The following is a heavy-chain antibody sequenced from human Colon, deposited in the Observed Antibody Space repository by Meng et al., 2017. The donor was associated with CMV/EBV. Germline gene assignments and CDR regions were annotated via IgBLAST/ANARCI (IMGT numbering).Heavy chain of an antibody. J-gene: IGHJ4*02. Sequence: QVQLVESGGGLVKPGGSLRLPCAASGFIFSDFYMSWIRQAPGKALEWLSYINTGGNIIYYADSVKGRFTISRDNAKKSLYLQINSLRAEDTAVYYCARDLDDYGDFVDYWGQGTLVTVSS. CDR3: ARDLDDYGDFVDY. CDR2: INTGGNII. CDR1: GFIFSDFY. V-gene: IGHV3-11*01. D-gene: IGHD4-17*01.